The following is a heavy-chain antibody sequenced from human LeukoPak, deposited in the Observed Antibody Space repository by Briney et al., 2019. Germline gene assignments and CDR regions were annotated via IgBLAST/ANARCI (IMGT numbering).Heavy chain of an antibody. CDR3: AKGHYGDLK. CDR2: INQDGGEQ. D-gene: IGHD4-17*01. V-gene: IGHV3-7*04. Sequence: GGSLRLSCAASGFTFSSYAMSWVRQAPGKGLEWVGSINQDGGEQYFVDSVKGRFTMSRDNAKNSLYLQLNNLGSEDTAKYYCAKGHYGDLKWGQGTLVTVSS. J-gene: IGHJ4*02. CDR1: GFTFSSYA.